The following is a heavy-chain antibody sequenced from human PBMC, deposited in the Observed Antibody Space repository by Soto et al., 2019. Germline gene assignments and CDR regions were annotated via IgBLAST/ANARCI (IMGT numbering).Heavy chain of an antibody. CDR2: IYYSGST. CDR3: ARERRYYGSGSSFDY. CDR1: GGSVSSGSYY. D-gene: IGHD3-10*01. V-gene: IGHV4-61*01. J-gene: IGHJ4*02. Sequence: SETLSLTCTVSGGSVSSGSYYWSWIRQPPGKGLEWIGYIYYSGSTNYNPSLKSRVTISVDTSKNQFSLKLSSVIAADTAVYYCARERRYYGSGSSFDYWGQGTLVTVSS.